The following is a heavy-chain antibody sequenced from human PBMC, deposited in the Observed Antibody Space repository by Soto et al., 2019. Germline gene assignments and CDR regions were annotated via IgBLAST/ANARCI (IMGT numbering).Heavy chain of an antibody. V-gene: IGHV4-39*01. J-gene: IGHJ5*02. CDR2: IYYSGST. CDR3: ARHKSAAVVPAAMPFGYCSGGSCHMDWFDP. Sequence: SETLSLTCTVSGGSISSSSYYWGWIRQPPGKGLEWIGSIYYSGSTYYNPSLKSRVTISVDTSKNQFSLKLSSVTAADTAVYYCARHKSAAVVPAAMPFGYCSGGSCHMDWFDPWGQGTLVTVSS. D-gene: IGHD2-15*01. CDR1: GGSISSSSYY.